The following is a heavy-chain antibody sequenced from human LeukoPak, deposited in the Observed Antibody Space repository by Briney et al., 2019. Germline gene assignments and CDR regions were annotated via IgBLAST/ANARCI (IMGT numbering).Heavy chain of an antibody. V-gene: IGHV4-39*01. CDR3: ARQDLRSSGWTAWWYFDL. J-gene: IGHJ2*01. CDR1: GGSISSSSYY. Sequence: SETLPLTCTVSGGSISSSSYYWGWIRQPPGKGLEWIGSIYYSGSTYYNPSLKSRVTISVDTSKNQFSLKLSSVTAADTAVYYCARQDLRSSGWTAWWYFDLWGRGTLVTVSS. CDR2: IYYSGST. D-gene: IGHD6-19*01.